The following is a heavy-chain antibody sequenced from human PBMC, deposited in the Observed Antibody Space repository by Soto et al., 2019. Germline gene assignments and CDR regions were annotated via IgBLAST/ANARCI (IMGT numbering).Heavy chain of an antibody. Sequence: PGGSLRLSCAASGFTFDDYAMHWVRQAPGKGLEWVSGISWNSGSIGYADSVKGRFTISRDNAKNSLYLQMNSLRAEDTSLYYCAKGYCSSTSCYVFDYWGQGTLVTVSS. D-gene: IGHD2-2*01. CDR2: ISWNSGSI. CDR1: GFTFDDYA. CDR3: AKGYCSSTSCYVFDY. J-gene: IGHJ4*02. V-gene: IGHV3-9*01.